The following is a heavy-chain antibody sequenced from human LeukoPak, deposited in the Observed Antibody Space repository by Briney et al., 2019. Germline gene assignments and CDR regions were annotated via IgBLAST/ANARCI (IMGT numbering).Heavy chain of an antibody. CDR3: AKGAYDYIEIAYFDY. CDR1: GFSFNNYA. J-gene: IGHJ4*02. CDR2: IIGSSGST. V-gene: IGHV3-23*01. Sequence: GGSLRLSCVASGFSFNNYAMNWVRQAPGKGLEWVSLIIGSSGSTFYADSVKGRFTISRDKSKNTLYLQMNSLRADDTAVYYCAKGAYDYIEIAYFDYWGQGSLVTVSS. D-gene: IGHD5-12*01.